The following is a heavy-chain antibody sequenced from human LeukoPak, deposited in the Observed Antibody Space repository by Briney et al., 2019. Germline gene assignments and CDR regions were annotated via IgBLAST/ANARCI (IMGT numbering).Heavy chain of an antibody. Sequence: PSETLPLTCAVYGGSFSGYYWSWIRQPPGKGLEWIGEINHSGSTNYNPSLKSRVTMSVDTSKNQFSLKLSSVTAADTAVYYCARGLGYCSSTSCYTGYYYYYMDVWGKGTTVTVSS. CDR2: INHSGST. CDR1: GGSFSGYY. D-gene: IGHD2-2*02. J-gene: IGHJ6*03. V-gene: IGHV4-34*01. CDR3: ARGLGYCSSTSCYTGYYYYYMDV.